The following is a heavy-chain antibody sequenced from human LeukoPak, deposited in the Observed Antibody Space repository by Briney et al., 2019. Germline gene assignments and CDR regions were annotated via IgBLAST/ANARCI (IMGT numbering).Heavy chain of an antibody. CDR2: INNDGTST. Sequence: PGGSLRLSCAASGFIFRNNWMHWVRQAPGKGLVWVSWINNDGTSTSYADSVKGRFTISRDNAKNTLYLQMNTLRGEDTAVYYCARDSQLAFDYWGQGSLVTVSS. CDR3: ARDSQLAFDY. V-gene: IGHV3-74*01. J-gene: IGHJ4*02. CDR1: GFIFRNNW. D-gene: IGHD1-1*01.